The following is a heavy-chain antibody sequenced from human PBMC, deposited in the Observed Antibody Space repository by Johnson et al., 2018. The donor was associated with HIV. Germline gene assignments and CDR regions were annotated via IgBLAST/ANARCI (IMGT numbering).Heavy chain of an antibody. CDR3: ARGPYGGNEAFDI. CDR1: GFTFSSYA. Sequence: VQLVESGGGVVQPGRSLRLSCAASGFTFSSYAMHWVRQAPGKGLEWVAYISSGGSTIYYADSVKGRFTISRNNAKTSLYLQMNSLRAEDTAVYYCARGPYGGNEAFDIWGQGTMVTVSS. CDR2: ISSGGSTI. J-gene: IGHJ3*02. V-gene: IGHV3-48*03. D-gene: IGHD4-23*01.